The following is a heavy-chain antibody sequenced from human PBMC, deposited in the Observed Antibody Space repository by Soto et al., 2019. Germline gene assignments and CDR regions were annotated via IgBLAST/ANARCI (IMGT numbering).Heavy chain of an antibody. D-gene: IGHD2-8*01. CDR3: ARRLVVEACTNGVCQVGYSVDL. CDR2: MNPNSGNT. Sequence: QVQLVQSGAEVMKPGASVKVSCKASGYTLASYDITWVRPATGQGLAWMGWMNPNSGNTGYAQKFQGIVIMTRNTYTNTAYLELRNLRPEDTAVYYCARRLVVEACTNGVCQVGYSVDLWGQGTIATVSS. CDR1: GYTLASYD. V-gene: IGHV1-8*01. J-gene: IGHJ3*01.